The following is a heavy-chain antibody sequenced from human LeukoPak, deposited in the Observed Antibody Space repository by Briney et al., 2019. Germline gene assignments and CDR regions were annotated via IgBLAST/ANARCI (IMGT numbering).Heavy chain of an antibody. Sequence: GSLRLFCAASGFTFSVYGMQLVRQAPGKGLEWVAIISYDGSNAYYGDSVKGRFTISRDNSKNTVYLQMNSLTAEDTAVYYCAKSLLPIVVVPAAMADWGQGTLVTVSS. CDR1: GFTFSVYG. CDR2: ISYDGSNA. J-gene: IGHJ4*02. D-gene: IGHD2-2*01. CDR3: AKSLLPIVVVPAAMAD. V-gene: IGHV3-30*18.